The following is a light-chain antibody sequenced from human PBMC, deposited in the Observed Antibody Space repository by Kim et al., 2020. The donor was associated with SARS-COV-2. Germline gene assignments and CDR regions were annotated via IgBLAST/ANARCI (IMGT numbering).Light chain of an antibody. V-gene: IGLV2-14*01. J-gene: IGLJ1*01. Sequence: GQSITISSTGTRGDLVGSNYIARYQQHPGKAPTLRIYEVSNRTPVVSNPFSGTKSGNTASLTISGLQAEDEADYYCSSYTSSSTYVFGTGTQLTVL. CDR1: RGDLVGSNY. CDR3: SSYTSSSTYV. CDR2: EVS.